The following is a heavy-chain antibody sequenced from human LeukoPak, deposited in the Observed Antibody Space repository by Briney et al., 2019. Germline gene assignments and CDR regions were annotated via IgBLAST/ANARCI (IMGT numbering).Heavy chain of an antibody. J-gene: IGHJ5*02. CDR2: INTNTGNP. D-gene: IGHD6-6*01. CDR3: ARSYSSSSQNWFDP. CDR1: GYTFTSYA. V-gene: IGHV7-4-1*02. Sequence: GASAKVSCKASGYTFTSYAMNWVRQAPGQGLEWMGWINTNTGNPTYAQGFTGRFVFSLDTSVSTAYLQISSLKVEDTAVYYCARSYSSSSQNWFDPWGQGTLATVSS.